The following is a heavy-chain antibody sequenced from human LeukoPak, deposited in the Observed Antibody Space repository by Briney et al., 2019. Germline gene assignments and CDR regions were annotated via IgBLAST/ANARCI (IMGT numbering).Heavy chain of an antibody. J-gene: IGHJ6*02. V-gene: IGHV3-33*08. Sequence: GGSLRLSCAASGFTFSSYAMSWVRQAPGKGLEWVAVIRNDGSNKYYADSVKGRLTISGDTSKNTLFLQMNSLRAEDTAVYYCVRNYGSGIYGYGLEVWGQGTTVTVSS. CDR1: GFTFSSYA. CDR3: VRNYGSGIYGYGLEV. D-gene: IGHD3-10*01. CDR2: IRNDGSNK.